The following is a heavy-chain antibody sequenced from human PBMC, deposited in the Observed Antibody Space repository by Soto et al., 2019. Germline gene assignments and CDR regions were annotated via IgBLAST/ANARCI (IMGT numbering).Heavy chain of an antibody. J-gene: IGHJ5*02. CDR3: AGRFGELFNTHRGWFDP. V-gene: IGHV3-30*03. CDR1: GFTFSSYG. CDR2: ISYDGSNK. D-gene: IGHD3-10*01. Sequence: GGSLRLSCAASGFTFSSYGMHWVRQAPGKGLEWVAVISYDGSNKYYADSVKGRFTISRDNSKNTLYLQMNSLRAEDTAVYYCAGRFGELFNTHRGWFDPWGQGTLVTVSS.